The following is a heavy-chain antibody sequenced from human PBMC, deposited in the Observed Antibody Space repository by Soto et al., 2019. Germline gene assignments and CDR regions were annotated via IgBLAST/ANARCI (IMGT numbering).Heavy chain of an antibody. CDR3: AGHAANSWKGDYFDC. CDR1: GYSFSSSW. V-gene: IGHV5-51*01. CDR2: IDPNDSQT. D-gene: IGHD1-1*01. J-gene: IGHJ4*02. Sequence: GEYLKISCQPSGYSFSSSWIGWVRQMPGKGLEWMGIIDPNDSQTIYSPSFQGQVTISADKSIDTAYLQWSSLKTSDTAMYYCAGHAANSWKGDYFDCCGQADRVTVSS.